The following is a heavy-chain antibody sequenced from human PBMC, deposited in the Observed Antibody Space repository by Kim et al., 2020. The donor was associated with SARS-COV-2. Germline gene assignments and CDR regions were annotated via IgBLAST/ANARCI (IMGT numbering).Heavy chain of an antibody. CDR1: GYTFTGYY. D-gene: IGHD6-6*01. CDR3: ARENRIAARPVDY. CDR2: INPYSGGT. Sequence: ASVKVSCKASGYTFTGYYMHWVRQAPGQGLEWMGRINPYSGGTNYAQKFQGRVTMTRDTSISTAYMELSRLGSNDTAVYYCARENRIAARPVDYWGQGTLVTVCS. V-gene: IGHV1-2*06. J-gene: IGHJ4*02.